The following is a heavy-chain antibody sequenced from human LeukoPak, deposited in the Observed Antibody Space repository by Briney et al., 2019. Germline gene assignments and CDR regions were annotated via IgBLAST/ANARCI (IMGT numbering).Heavy chain of an antibody. V-gene: IGHV3-9*01. CDR1: GFTFDEYA. Sequence: PGGSLRLSCAVSGFTFDEYAMHWVRQVPGKGLEWVSGINWNSDSIGYADSVKGRFTTSRDNAKNSLYLQMNSLRAEDTAVYYCARAGNYYGRHTNWFDPWGQGTLVTVSS. CDR3: ARAGNYYGRHTNWFDP. CDR2: INWNSDSI. J-gene: IGHJ5*02. D-gene: IGHD3-10*01.